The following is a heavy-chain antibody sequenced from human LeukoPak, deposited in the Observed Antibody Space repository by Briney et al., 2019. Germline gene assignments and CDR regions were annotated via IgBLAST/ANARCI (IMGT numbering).Heavy chain of an antibody. V-gene: IGHV3-73*01. D-gene: IGHD4-17*01. CDR1: GFTFSGSA. J-gene: IGHJ3*02. CDR2: IRNKARNYAT. CDR3: SSDFGDYFGAFDI. Sequence: GRSLKLSCAASGFTFSGSAMHWVRQASGKGPEWVGHIRNKARNYATAYGASMKGRFTISRDDSKNTAYLQMNSLKTEDTAVYYCSSDFGDYFGAFDIWGQGATVTVSS.